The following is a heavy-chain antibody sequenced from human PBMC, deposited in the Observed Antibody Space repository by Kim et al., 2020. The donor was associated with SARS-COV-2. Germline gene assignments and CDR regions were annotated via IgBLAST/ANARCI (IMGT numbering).Heavy chain of an antibody. CDR2: ISGIGDTT. CDR3: AKSKTTSCYTSIDY. CDR1: GFTLSSFA. D-gene: IGHD2-2*02. V-gene: IGHV3-23*01. J-gene: IGHJ4*02. Sequence: GGSLRLSCAAPGFTLSSFAMSWVRQAPGKGLEWVTAISGIGDTTYYADSVKGRFTISRDNSKSTWYLQMNSLRAEDTAGYYCAKSKTTSCYTSIDYWGQG.